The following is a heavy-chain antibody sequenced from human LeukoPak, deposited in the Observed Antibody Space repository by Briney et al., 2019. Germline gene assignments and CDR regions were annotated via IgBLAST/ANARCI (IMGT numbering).Heavy chain of an antibody. CDR3: AKGTHYYDSSGYPFDY. Sequence: GGSLRLSCAASGFTFSSYAMSWVRQAPGKGLEWVSAISGSGGSTYYADSVKGRFTISRDNSKNTLYLQMNSLRAEDTAVYYCAKGTHYYDSSGYPFDYWGQGTLVTVSS. D-gene: IGHD3-22*01. CDR2: ISGSGGST. J-gene: IGHJ4*02. CDR1: GFTFSSYA. V-gene: IGHV3-23*01.